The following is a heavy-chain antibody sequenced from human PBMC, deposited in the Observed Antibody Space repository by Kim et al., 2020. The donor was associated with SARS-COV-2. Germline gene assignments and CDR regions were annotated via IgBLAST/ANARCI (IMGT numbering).Heavy chain of an antibody. CDR1: GFTFSNYA. J-gene: IGHJ3*02. Sequence: GGSLRLSCAASGFTFSNYAMSWVRQAPGKGLEWGSAISASGGTPYYAGSVKGRFTISRDNSRNTLFLQMDSLRAEDTAVYYCAKGGGGATFDIWGQGTMVTVSS. CDR3: AKGGGGATFDI. D-gene: IGHD2-21*01. CDR2: ISASGGTP. V-gene: IGHV3-23*01.